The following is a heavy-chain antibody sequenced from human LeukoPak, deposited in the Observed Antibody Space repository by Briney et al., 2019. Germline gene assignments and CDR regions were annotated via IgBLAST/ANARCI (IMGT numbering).Heavy chain of an antibody. CDR3: ARGPIGSGWSPESWFDP. Sequence: SQTLPLTCAISGDSVSSNSAAWNWIRQSPSRGLEWLGRTYYRSKWYNDYAVSVKSRITINPDTSKNQFSLQLNSVTPEDTAVYYCARGPIGSGWSPESWFDPWGQGTLVTVSS. CDR2: TYYRSKWYN. V-gene: IGHV6-1*01. J-gene: IGHJ5*02. D-gene: IGHD6-19*01. CDR1: GDSVSSNSAA.